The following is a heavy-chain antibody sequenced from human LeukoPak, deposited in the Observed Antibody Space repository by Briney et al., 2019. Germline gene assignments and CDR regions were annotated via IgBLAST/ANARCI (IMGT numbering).Heavy chain of an antibody. CDR1: GGSFSGYY. CDR3: ARGRFYDYVWGSYRCHWFDP. J-gene: IGHJ5*02. Sequence: SETLSLTCAVYGGSFSGYYWSWIRQPPGKGLEWIGEINHSGSTNYNPSLKSRVTISVDTSKNQFSLKLSSVTAADTAVYYCARGRFYDYVWGSYRCHWFDPWGQGTLVTVSS. V-gene: IGHV4-34*01. CDR2: INHSGST. D-gene: IGHD3-16*02.